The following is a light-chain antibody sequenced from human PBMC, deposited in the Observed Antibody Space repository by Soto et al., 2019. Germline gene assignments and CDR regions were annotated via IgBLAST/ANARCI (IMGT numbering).Light chain of an antibody. CDR3: SAYVGTYVV. V-gene: IGLV2-11*02. Sequence: QSALTQPRSVSGSPGQSVTISCTGASSDFGGFNYVSWYQHHPGRAPKLMIYDVTKRPSGVPDRFSGFKSGNTASLTISGLQAEDEADYCCSAYVGTYVVFGGGTKLTVL. J-gene: IGLJ2*01. CDR2: DVT. CDR1: SSDFGGFNY.